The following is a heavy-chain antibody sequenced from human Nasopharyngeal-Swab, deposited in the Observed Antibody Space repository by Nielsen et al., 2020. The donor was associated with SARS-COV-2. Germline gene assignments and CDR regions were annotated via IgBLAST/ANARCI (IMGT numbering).Heavy chain of an antibody. J-gene: IGHJ6*02. D-gene: IGHD6-19*01. V-gene: IGHV4-59*01. CDR2: IYYSGST. CDR3: ARDLNPNSSGWLPYYYYGMDV. Sequence: WIRQPPGKGLEWIGCIYYSGSTNYNPSLKSRVTISVDTSKNQFSLKLSSVTAADTAVHYCARDLNPNSSGWLPYYYYGMDVWGQGTTGTVSS.